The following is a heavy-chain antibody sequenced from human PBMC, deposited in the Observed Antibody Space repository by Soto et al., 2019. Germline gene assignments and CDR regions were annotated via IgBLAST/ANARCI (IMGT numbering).Heavy chain of an antibody. CDR1: GCSISSGGYY. CDR3: ARETSSGSRGMDV. D-gene: IGHD6-6*01. CDR2: IYYSGGT. J-gene: IGHJ6*02. Sequence: VQLQESGPGLVKPSQTMSLTCTVSGCSISSGGYYWSWIRQHPGKGLGWNGYIYYSGGTYYKPSLKSRVTISVDTSKNQFSRKLSSVTAADTAVYYCARETSSGSRGMDVWCQGTTVTVSS. V-gene: IGHV4-31*03.